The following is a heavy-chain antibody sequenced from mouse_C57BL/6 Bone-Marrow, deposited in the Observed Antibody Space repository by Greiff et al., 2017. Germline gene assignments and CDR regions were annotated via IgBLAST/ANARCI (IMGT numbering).Heavy chain of an antibody. J-gene: IGHJ1*03. CDR3: ARLEFDGSSGDWYFDV. D-gene: IGHD1-1*01. CDR2: IYPRDGST. Sequence: VQLKESGPELVKPGASVKLSCKASGYTFTSYDINWVKQRPGQGLEWIGWIYPRDGSTKYNEKFTGKATLTVDTSSSTAYMELHSLTSEDSAVYFGARLEFDGSSGDWYFDVWGTGTTVTVSS. V-gene: IGHV1-85*01. CDR1: GYTFTSYD.